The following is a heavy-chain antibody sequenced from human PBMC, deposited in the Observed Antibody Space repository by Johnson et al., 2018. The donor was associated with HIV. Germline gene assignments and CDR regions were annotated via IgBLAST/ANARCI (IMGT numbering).Heavy chain of an antibody. V-gene: IGHV3-11*04. CDR3: ARGRDSGVAFDI. CDR1: GFTFSDHY. D-gene: IGHD3-10*01. Sequence: QVQLVESGGGLVKPEGSLRLSCAASGFTFSDHYMSWIRQAPEKGLEWVSYISGSGSTIYYADSVKGRFTISRDSAKNSLYLQMNSLGDEDTAVYFCARGRDSGVAFDIWGQGTMVTVSS. J-gene: IGHJ3*02. CDR2: ISGSGSTI.